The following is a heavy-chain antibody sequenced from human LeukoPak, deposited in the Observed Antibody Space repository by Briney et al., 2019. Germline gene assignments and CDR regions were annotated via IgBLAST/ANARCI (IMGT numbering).Heavy chain of an antibody. D-gene: IGHD5-18*01. CDR2: IYTSGST. CDR1: GGSISSGSYY. J-gene: IGHJ6*03. Sequence: SQTLSLTCTVSGGSISSGSYYWSWIRQPAGKGLEWIGRIYTSGSTNYNPSLKSRVTISVDTSKNQFSLKLSSVTAADTAVYYCARTEESGYSYRYFGYYYYMDVWGKGTTVTVSS. CDR3: ARTEESGYSYRYFGYYYYMDV. V-gene: IGHV4-61*02.